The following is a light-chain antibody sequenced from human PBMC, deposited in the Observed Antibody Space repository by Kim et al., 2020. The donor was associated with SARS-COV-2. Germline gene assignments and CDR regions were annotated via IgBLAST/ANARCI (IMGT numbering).Light chain of an antibody. J-gene: IGKJ3*01. CDR2: GAS. Sequence: ELVLTQSQGTLSLSPGERATLSCRASQSVSSNLAWYQQRPGQAPRLLIYGASNRATGIPDRFSGSGSGTDFTLTISRLEPEDFAVYYCQQYGSLPFTFGPGTKVDIK. CDR1: QSVSSN. CDR3: QQYGSLPFT. V-gene: IGKV3-20*01.